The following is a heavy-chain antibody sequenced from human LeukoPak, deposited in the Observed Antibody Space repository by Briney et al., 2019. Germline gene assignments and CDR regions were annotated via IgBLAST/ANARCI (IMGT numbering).Heavy chain of an antibody. CDR3: AKAPREYCSSASCPNWFDP. CDR2: ISGSGGTT. CDR1: GFTFSDYA. V-gene: IGHV3-23*01. Sequence: GGSLRLSCAASGFTFSDYAMSWVRQAPGTGLEWVSTISGSGGTTYYADSVKGRFTISRDNSKNTLYLQMNSLRAEDTAVYYCAKAPREYCSSASCPNWFDPWGQGTLVTVSS. D-gene: IGHD2-2*01. J-gene: IGHJ5*02.